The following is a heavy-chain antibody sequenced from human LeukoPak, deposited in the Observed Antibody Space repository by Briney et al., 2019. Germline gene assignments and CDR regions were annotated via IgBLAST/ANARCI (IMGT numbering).Heavy chain of an antibody. Sequence: SETLSLTCTVSGGSISSSSYYWGWIRQPPGKGLEWIGSIYYSGSTYYNPSLKSQVTISVDTSKNQFSLKLSSVTAADTAVYYCARPVEGREHRGELLWGQGTLVTVSS. CDR3: ARPVEGREHRGELL. V-gene: IGHV4-39*01. CDR1: GGSISSSSYY. J-gene: IGHJ4*02. D-gene: IGHD1-7*01. CDR2: IYYSGST.